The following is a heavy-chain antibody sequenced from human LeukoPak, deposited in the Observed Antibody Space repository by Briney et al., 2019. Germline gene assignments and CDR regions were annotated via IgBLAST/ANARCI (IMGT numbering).Heavy chain of an antibody. CDR2: IYYSGST. CDR3: ARHGPYYYDSSGYHP. Sequence: KPSETLSLTCTVSGGSISSSSYYWGWIRQPPGKGLEWIGSIYYSGSTYYNPSLKSRVTISVDTSKNQFSLKLSSVTAADTAVYYCARHGPYYYDSSGYHPWGQGTLVTVSS. V-gene: IGHV4-39*01. D-gene: IGHD3-22*01. J-gene: IGHJ5*02. CDR1: GGSISSSSYY.